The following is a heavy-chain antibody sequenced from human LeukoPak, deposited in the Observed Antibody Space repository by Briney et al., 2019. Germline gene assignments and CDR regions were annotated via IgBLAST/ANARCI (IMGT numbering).Heavy chain of an antibody. CDR1: GFTLSSYE. Sequence: GGSLRLSCAASGFTLSSYEMNWFRQAPGKGLEWVSYISSSGSTIYYADSVKGRFTISRDNSKNTLYLQMNSLRAEDTAVYYCATNLRDAFDIWGQGTMVTVSS. CDR2: ISSSGSTI. J-gene: IGHJ3*02. V-gene: IGHV3-48*03. CDR3: ATNLRDAFDI.